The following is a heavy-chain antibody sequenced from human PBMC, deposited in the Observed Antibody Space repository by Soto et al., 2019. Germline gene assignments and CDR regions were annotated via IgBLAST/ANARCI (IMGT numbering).Heavy chain of an antibody. D-gene: IGHD5-18*01. CDR1: GFALSSHS. CDR2: ISPVGGDV. Sequence: EVQLVESGGALVQPGGSLRLSCAASGFALSSHSMYWVRQAPGTGLEWVSYISPVGGDVHYADSVKGRFTFSRDLAKSSLSLQRPRLRDEDTAVYFCAGGRADTAYFESWGQGTLVTGSS. J-gene: IGHJ4*02. CDR3: AGGRADTAYFES. V-gene: IGHV3-48*02.